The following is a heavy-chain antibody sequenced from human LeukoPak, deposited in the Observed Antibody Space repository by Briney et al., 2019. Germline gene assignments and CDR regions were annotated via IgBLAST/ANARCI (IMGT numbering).Heavy chain of an antibody. CDR2: IIPIFGTA. Sequence: SVKVSCKASGGTFSSYAISWVRQAPGQGLEWMGGIIPIFGTANYAQKFQGRVTITAAESTSTAYMELSSLRSEDTAVYYCARGGDGYNYVYYFDYWGQGTLVTVSS. D-gene: IGHD5-24*01. J-gene: IGHJ4*02. V-gene: IGHV1-69*13. CDR1: GGTFSSYA. CDR3: ARGGDGYNYVYYFDY.